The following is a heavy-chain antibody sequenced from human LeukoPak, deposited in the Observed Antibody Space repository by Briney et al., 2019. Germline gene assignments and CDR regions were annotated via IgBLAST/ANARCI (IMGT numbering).Heavy chain of an antibody. J-gene: IGHJ4*02. CDR2: VKEDGTTK. V-gene: IGHV3-7*01. CDR3: VSQEVVPH. Sequence: RGSLRLSCAAPGFSFTNYWMSWVRQAPGKGLEWVANVKEDGTTKQYVDSVKGRFTISRDNAKNSLYLQMDSLRAEDTAVYYCVSQEVVPHWGQGTLVSVSS. CDR1: GFSFTNYW. D-gene: IGHD2-15*01.